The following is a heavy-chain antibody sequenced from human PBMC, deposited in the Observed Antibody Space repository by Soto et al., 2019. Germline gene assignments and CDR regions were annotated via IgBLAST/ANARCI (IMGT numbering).Heavy chain of an antibody. CDR3: ARHWRGAVAGTVWNWFDP. J-gene: IGHJ5*02. D-gene: IGHD6-19*01. CDR1: GGSISSSSYY. V-gene: IGHV4-39*01. CDR2: IYYSGST. Sequence: SETLSLTCTVSGGSISSSSYYWGWIRQPPGKGLEWIGSIYYSGSTYYNPSLKRRVTISVDTSKNQFSLKLSSVTAADTAVYYCARHWRGAVAGTVWNWFDPWGQGTLVTVSS.